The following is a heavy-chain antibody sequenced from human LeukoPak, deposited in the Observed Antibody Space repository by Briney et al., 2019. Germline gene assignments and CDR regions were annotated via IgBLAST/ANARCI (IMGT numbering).Heavy chain of an antibody. J-gene: IGHJ3*02. CDR1: GGSISSGGYS. CDR3: ARVGGVIRLAGDAFDI. CDR2: IYHSGST. V-gene: IGHV4-30-2*01. Sequence: SQTLSLTCAVSGGSISSGGYSWSWIRQPPGKGLEWIGYIYHSGSTYYNPSLKSRVTISVDRSKNQFSLKLSSVTAADTAVYYCARVGGVIRLAGDAFDIWGQGTMVTVSS. D-gene: IGHD3-10*01.